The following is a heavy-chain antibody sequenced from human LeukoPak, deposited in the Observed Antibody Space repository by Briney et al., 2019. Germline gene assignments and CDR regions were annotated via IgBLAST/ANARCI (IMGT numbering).Heavy chain of an antibody. D-gene: IGHD2-21*02. V-gene: IGHV1-2*02. CDR1: EYTFTAYY. Sequence: ASVKVSCMASEYTFTAYYMHWVRQAPGQGLEWVGWINCDSGDTNYAQNFQGRVTVTRDTSITIAYMELSSLRFGDTAVYFCATSMTATAPFDDWGQGTLVTVSS. CDR2: INCDSGDT. J-gene: IGHJ4*02. CDR3: ATSMTATAPFDD.